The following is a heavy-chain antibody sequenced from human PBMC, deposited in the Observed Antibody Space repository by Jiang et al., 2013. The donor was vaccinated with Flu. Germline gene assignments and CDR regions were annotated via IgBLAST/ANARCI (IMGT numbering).Heavy chain of an antibody. CDR2: SILGDSDT. CDR3: AKQAFRDYRISFVPDDHLYFDS. CDR1: GLQFSQLL. J-gene: IGHJ4*02. D-gene: IGHD4-17*01. Sequence: SCKGSGLQFSQLLGSPGCARCPGKAWSGWGSSILGDSDTRYSPSFQGQVTISADKSINTAYLQWSSLQASDTAMYYCAKQAFRDYRISFVPDDHLYFDSWGQGTLVTVSS. V-gene: IGHV5-51*01.